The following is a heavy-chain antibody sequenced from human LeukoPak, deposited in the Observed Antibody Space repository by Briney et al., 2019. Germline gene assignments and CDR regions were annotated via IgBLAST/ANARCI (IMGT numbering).Heavy chain of an antibody. V-gene: IGHV4-39*02. D-gene: IGHD1-26*01. Sequence: SETLSLTCTVSGGSISSSSYYWGWIRQPPGKGLEWIGSMYYSGSTYYNPSLKSRVTISVDTSKNQFSLKLSSVTAADTAVYYCARAKYSGRYPYYFDSWGQGTLVTVSS. CDR3: ARAKYSGRYPYYFDS. CDR1: GGSISSSSYY. CDR2: MYYSGST. J-gene: IGHJ4*02.